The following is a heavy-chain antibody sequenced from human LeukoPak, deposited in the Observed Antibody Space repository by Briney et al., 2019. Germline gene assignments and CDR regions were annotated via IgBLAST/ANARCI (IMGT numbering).Heavy chain of an antibody. D-gene: IGHD4-17*01. Sequence: GASVKVSCKASGYTSTSYGISWVRQAPGQGLEWMGWISAYNGNTNYAQKLQGRVTMTTDTSTSTAYMELSSLRSEDTAVYYCARADYGDYAHGWFDPWGQGTLVTVSS. CDR2: ISAYNGNT. CDR1: GYTSTSYG. CDR3: ARADYGDYAHGWFDP. V-gene: IGHV1-18*01. J-gene: IGHJ5*02.